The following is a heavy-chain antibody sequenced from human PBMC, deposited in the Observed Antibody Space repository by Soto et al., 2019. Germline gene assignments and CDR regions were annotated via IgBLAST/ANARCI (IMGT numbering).Heavy chain of an antibody. J-gene: IGHJ5*02. CDR3: VRIRYQLPSSVLWLDP. D-gene: IGHD3-16*01. Sequence: SETLSLTCAVYGGSFSGYYWSWIRQPPGKGLEWIGEINHVGGTNYNPSLKSRVTMSVDTSQNQFSLRLISVTAADTAMYFCVRIRYQLPSSVLWLDPWGQGTLVTVSS. CDR2: INHVGGT. CDR1: GGSFSGYY. V-gene: IGHV4-34*01.